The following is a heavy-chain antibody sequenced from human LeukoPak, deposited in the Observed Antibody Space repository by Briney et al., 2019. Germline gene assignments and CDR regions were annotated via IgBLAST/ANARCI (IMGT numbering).Heavy chain of an antibody. Sequence: ASVKVSCKASGYTFTSYYMHWVRQAPGQGLEWMGIINPSGGSTGYAQKFQGRVTMTRDMSTSTVCMELSSLRSEDTAVYHCARGTYYYDSSGYSFDYWGQGTLVTVSS. CDR2: INPSGGST. CDR1: GYTFTSYY. CDR3: ARGTYYYDSSGYSFDY. V-gene: IGHV1-46*01. D-gene: IGHD3-22*01. J-gene: IGHJ4*02.